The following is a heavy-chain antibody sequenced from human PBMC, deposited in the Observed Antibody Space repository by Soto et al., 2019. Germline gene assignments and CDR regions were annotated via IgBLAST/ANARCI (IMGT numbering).Heavy chain of an antibody. Sequence: SCPTLVNPTQTLTLTCTFSGFSLSTSGVGVGWIRQPPGKALEWLALIYWNDDKRYSPSLKSRLTITKDTSKNQVVLTMTNMDPVDTATYYCAHTNDSNYYYGMDVWGQGTTVTVYS. CDR1: GFSLSTSGVG. CDR2: IYWNDDK. D-gene: IGHD3-22*01. CDR3: AHTNDSNYYYGMDV. V-gene: IGHV2-5*01. J-gene: IGHJ6*02.